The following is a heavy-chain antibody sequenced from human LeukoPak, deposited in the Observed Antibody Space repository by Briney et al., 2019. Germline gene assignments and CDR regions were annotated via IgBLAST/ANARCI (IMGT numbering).Heavy chain of an antibody. CDR1: GYIFTNYW. CDR3: ARLPALYGDYPYYFDY. CDR2: IYPGDSDT. V-gene: IGHV5-51*01. J-gene: IGHJ4*02. Sequence: GESLKISCKGSGYIFTNYWIGWVRQLPGKGLEWMGIIYPGDSDTRYSPSFQGQVTISADKSISTAYLQWSSLKASDTAIYYCARLPALYGDYPYYFDYWGQGTLVTVSS. D-gene: IGHD4-17*01.